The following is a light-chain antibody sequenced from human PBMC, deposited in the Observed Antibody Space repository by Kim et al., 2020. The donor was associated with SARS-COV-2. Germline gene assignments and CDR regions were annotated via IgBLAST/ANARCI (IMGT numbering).Light chain of an antibody. J-gene: IGKJ2*01. Sequence: LSVSRGERATLSCRASQSVSSGLAWYQQKPGQGVRVLIYAASTRISGVPARFTGSGSETEFTLTIDSLQSEDFAIYYCQQYKDWYTFGQGTKLEI. CDR2: AAS. CDR1: QSVSSG. CDR3: QQYKDWYT. V-gene: IGKV3-15*01.